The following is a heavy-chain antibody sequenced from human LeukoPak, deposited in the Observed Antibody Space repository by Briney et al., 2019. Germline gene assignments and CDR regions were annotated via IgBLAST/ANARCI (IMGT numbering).Heavy chain of an antibody. CDR3: ARYDVGWYYFDY. J-gene: IGHJ4*02. CDR2: IYHSGKS. CDR1: GFSISSGYY. V-gene: IGHV4-38-2*02. D-gene: IGHD6-19*01. Sequence: AETLSLTCTVSGFSISSGYYWDWIRQPPGKGLEWIASIYHSGKSYYNPSLKSRVTISIDTSKNQFSLELRSVTAADTAVYYCARYDVGWYYFDYWGQGTLVTVSS.